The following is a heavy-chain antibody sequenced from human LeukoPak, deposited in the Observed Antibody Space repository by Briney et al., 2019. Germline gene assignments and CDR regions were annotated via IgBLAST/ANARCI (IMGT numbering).Heavy chain of an antibody. D-gene: IGHD3-22*01. CDR3: ARGKWASYYDSSGYPGGNY. Sequence: ASVKVSCKASGYTFTSYDINWVRRATGQGLEWMGWMNPNSGNTGYAQKFQGRVTMTRNTSISTAYMELSSLRSEDTAVYYCARGKWASYYDSSGYPGGNYWGQGTLVTVSS. CDR2: MNPNSGNT. CDR1: GYTFTSYD. V-gene: IGHV1-8*01. J-gene: IGHJ4*02.